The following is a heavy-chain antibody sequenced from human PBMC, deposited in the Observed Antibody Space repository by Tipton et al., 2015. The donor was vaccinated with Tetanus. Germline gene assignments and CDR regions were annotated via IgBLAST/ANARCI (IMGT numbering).Heavy chain of an antibody. CDR3: ARGVDRAKAGTD. CDR1: GGSLSGYY. D-gene: IGHD5-18*01. CDR2: IHPSGST. Sequence: TLSLTCAVYGGSLSGYYCSWIRQSPGRGLEWIGEIHPSGSTYYNPSFTSRITLSQDTSKNQFSLKLNSVTAADTAVYYCARGVDRAKAGTDWGQGTLVTVSS. J-gene: IGHJ4*02. V-gene: IGHV4-34*01.